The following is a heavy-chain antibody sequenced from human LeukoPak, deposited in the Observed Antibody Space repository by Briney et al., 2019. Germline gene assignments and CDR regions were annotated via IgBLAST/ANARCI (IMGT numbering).Heavy chain of an antibody. J-gene: IGHJ5*02. V-gene: IGHV1-8*01. CDR3: ARGAGSDGRDWFDP. D-gene: IGHD5-24*01. CDR1: GYTFTSND. Sequence: ASVKVSCKASGYTFTSNDINWVRQATGQGLEWMGWMNANSGNTGYAQKFQGRVTMTWDTSISTAYMELSSLRSEDTAVYYCARGAGSDGRDWFDPWGQGTLVTVSS. CDR2: MNANSGNT.